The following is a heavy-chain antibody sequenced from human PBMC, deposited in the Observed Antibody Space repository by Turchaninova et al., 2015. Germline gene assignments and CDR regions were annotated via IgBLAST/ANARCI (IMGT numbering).Heavy chain of an antibody. J-gene: IGHJ6*02. D-gene: IGHD2-2*01. V-gene: IGHV1-2*04. Sequence: QVQLVQSGAEVKKPGASVKVSCKAAGYTFPGYYMHWLRQAPGQGLVWMGWINPDSGGTNYGDNVKGWGTLTSNTSIRTAYMELSRLRSDDTAVYYCARALIVVVPAATPPLYYYYGMDVWGQGTTATVSS. CDR2: INPDSGGT. CDR1: GYTFPGYY. CDR3: ARALIVVVPAATPPLYYYYGMDV.